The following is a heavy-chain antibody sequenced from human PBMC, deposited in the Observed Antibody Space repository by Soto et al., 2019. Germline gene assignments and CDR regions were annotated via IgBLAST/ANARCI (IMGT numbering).Heavy chain of an antibody. CDR2: INAGNGNT. CDR1: GYTFTSYA. D-gene: IGHD3-3*01. V-gene: IGHV1-3*01. J-gene: IGHJ4*02. CDR3: ARVRSYYDFWSGPGDYFDY. Sequence: GASVKVSCKASGYTFTSYAMHWVRQAPGQRLEWMGWINAGNGNTKYSQKFQGRVTITRDTSASTAYMELSSLRSEDTAVYYCARVRSYYDFWSGPGDYFDYWGQGTLVTVSS.